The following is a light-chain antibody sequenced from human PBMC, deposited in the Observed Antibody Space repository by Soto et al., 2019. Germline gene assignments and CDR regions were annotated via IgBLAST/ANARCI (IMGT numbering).Light chain of an antibody. J-gene: IGKJ1*01. Sequence: EIVLTQSPGTLSLSPGERATLSCRASQSVSSSYLAWYQQKPGQAPRLLIYGASSRATGIPDRFSGSGSGTDFTLTISRLEPEDFAVYYCLQYGSSSWTFGQGTKLEIK. CDR1: QSVSSSY. CDR3: LQYGSSSWT. CDR2: GAS. V-gene: IGKV3-20*01.